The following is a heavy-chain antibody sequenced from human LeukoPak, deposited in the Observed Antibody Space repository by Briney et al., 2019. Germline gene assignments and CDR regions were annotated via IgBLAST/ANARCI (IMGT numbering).Heavy chain of an antibody. CDR3: ARGRGTAASLAPRKRQANWFDP. Sequence: SETLSLTCTVSGGSISSYYWSWIRQPPGKGLEWIGEINHSGSTNYNPSLKSRVTISVDTSKNQFSLKLSSVTAADTAVYYCARGRGTAASLAPRKRQANWFDPWGQGTLVTVSS. J-gene: IGHJ5*02. CDR2: INHSGST. D-gene: IGHD6-13*01. V-gene: IGHV4-34*01. CDR1: GGSISSYY.